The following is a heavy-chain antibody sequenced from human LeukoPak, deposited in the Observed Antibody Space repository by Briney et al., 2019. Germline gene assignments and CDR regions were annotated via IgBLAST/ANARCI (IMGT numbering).Heavy chain of an antibody. V-gene: IGHV3-15*01. CDR1: GFTFSNAW. CDR2: IKSKTDGGTT. CDR3: TTSEVEMATIYDY. J-gene: IGHJ4*02. Sequence: SGGSLRLSCAASGFTFSNAWMSWVRQAPGKGLEWVGRIKSKTDGGTTDYAAPVKGRFTISRDDSKNTLYLQMNSLKTEDTAVYYCTTSEVEMATIYDYWGQGTLVTVSS. D-gene: IGHD5-24*01.